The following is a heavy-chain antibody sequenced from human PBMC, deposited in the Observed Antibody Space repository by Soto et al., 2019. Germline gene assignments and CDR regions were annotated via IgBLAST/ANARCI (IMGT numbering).Heavy chain of an antibody. Sequence: GVLRLSCAASGFTVSSNFMSWVRQAPGKGLEWVSVIYTGGNTHYADSVKGRFTISRDNSKNTLYLQMNSLRAEDTAVYYCARDPSGNYAQYFQYWGQGTLVTVSS. V-gene: IGHV3-66*01. CDR2: IYTGGNT. J-gene: IGHJ1*01. CDR1: GFTVSSNF. CDR3: ARDPSGNYAQYFQY. D-gene: IGHD1-7*01.